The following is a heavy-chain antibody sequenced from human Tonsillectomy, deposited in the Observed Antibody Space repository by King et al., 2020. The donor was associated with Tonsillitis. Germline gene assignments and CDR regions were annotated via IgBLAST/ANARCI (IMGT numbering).Heavy chain of an antibody. J-gene: IGHJ4*02. D-gene: IGHD2-8*01. Sequence: QLVQSGTELKKPGESLKISCQASGYIFSNHGIGWLRQTPGKGLEWMGIVFPYESESKVNPSFQGQVTISADKSISTAYLHWDNLRASDTATFYCARMRPNGPASPYFDLWGQGTLVTIS. V-gene: IGHV5-51*01. CDR2: VFPYESES. CDR1: GYIFSNHG. CDR3: ARMRPNGPASPYFDL.